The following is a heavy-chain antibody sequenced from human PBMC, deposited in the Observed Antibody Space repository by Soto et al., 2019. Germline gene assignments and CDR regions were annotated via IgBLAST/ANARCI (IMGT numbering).Heavy chain of an antibody. Sequence: SVTLPLTWTVSGGSISSRGYYWSWIRQHPGKGLEWIGYIFYSGTTYYNPSLKSRVTISVDTSKNQFSLKLSSVTAADTAVYYCARSVDPWGQGTLVTVSS. CDR1: GGSISSRGYY. J-gene: IGHJ5*02. CDR3: ARSVDP. CDR2: IFYSGTT. V-gene: IGHV4-31*02.